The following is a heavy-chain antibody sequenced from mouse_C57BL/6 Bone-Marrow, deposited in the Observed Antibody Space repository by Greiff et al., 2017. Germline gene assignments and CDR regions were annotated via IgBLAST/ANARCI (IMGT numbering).Heavy chain of an antibody. D-gene: IGHD3-2*02. Sequence: VQLQQSGAELVRPGASVKLSCTASGFNIKDDYMPWVKQRPEQGLEWIGWIDPETGGTAYNQKVKGKAILAADKSSSTTYMELRSLTSEDSAVYSCTKGLRSYYFDYWGQGTTLTVSS. J-gene: IGHJ2*01. CDR1: GFNIKDDY. CDR3: TKGLRSYYFDY. CDR2: IDPETGGT. V-gene: IGHV14-4*01.